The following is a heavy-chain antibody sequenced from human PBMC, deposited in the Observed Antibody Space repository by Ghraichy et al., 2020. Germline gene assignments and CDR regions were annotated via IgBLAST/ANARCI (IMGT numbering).Heavy chain of an antibody. J-gene: IGHJ4*02. CDR2: INHSGST. CDR3: ARAPPLTAARLDY. CDR1: GGSFSGYY. Sequence: AETLSLTCAVYGGSFSGYYWSWIRQPPGKGLEWIGEINHSGSTNYNPSLKSRVTISVDTSKNQFSLKLSSVTAADTAVYYCARAPPLTAARLDYWGQGTLVTVSS. V-gene: IGHV4-34*01. D-gene: IGHD6-6*01.